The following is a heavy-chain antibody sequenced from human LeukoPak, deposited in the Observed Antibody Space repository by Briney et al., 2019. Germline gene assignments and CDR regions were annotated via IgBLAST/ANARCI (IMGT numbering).Heavy chain of an antibody. CDR1: GGSFSGYY. CDR3: ASSVSSPYVDKYYFDY. CDR2: INQSGNT. J-gene: IGHJ4*02. D-gene: IGHD3-16*01. V-gene: IGHV4-34*01. Sequence: PSETLSLTCAVYGGSFSGYYWSWIRQPPGKGLEWIGEINQSGNTNYNPSLKSRATISVDTSKNQFSLKLSSVTAADTAVYYCASSVSSPYVDKYYFDYWGQGTLVTVSS.